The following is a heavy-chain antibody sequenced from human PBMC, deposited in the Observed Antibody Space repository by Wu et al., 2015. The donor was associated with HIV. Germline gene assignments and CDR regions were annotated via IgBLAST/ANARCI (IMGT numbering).Heavy chain of an antibody. D-gene: IGHD5-24*01. Sequence: QDLLVQSGAEVKKPGASVRVACKVFGYSLTDLSIHWVRQAPAKGLEWMGGFDAEDGETIYAQKFRGRVTMTEDTSTDIAYMELSGLRSEGTAMYYCSTGLNSYAFDIWGQGTMVTVSS. V-gene: IGHV1-24*01. J-gene: IGHJ3*02. CDR1: GYSLTDLS. CDR3: STGLNSYAFDI. CDR2: FDAEDGET.